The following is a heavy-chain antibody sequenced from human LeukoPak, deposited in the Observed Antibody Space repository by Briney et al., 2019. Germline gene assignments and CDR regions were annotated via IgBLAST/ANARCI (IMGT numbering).Heavy chain of an antibody. D-gene: IGHD3-10*01. Sequence: APVKVSCKASGYTFTSYYMHWVRQAPGQGLEWMGIINPSGGSTSYAQKFQGRVTMTRDTSTSTVYMELSSLRSEDTAVYYCARVLVFRGVIRLGGADYWGQGTLVTVSS. CDR3: ARVLVFRGVIRLGGADY. CDR1: GYTFTSYY. V-gene: IGHV1-46*01. CDR2: INPSGGST. J-gene: IGHJ4*02.